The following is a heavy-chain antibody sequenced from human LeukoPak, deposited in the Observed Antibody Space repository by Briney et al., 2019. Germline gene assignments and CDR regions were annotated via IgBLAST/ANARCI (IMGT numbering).Heavy chain of an antibody. Sequence: SETLSLTCSVSGGSVSSYYWSWIRQPPGKGLEWIGYIYYSGSTNYNPSLKSRVTISVDTSKNQFSLKLSSVTAADTAVYYCARRAKNAFDIWGQGTMVTVSS. J-gene: IGHJ3*02. CDR3: ARRAKNAFDI. V-gene: IGHV4-59*08. D-gene: IGHD4/OR15-4a*01. CDR2: IYYSGST. CDR1: GGSVSSYY.